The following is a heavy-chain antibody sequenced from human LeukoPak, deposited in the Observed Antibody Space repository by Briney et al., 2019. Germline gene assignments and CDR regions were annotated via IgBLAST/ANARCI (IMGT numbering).Heavy chain of an antibody. CDR2: ISGGGGST. J-gene: IGHJ4*02. V-gene: IGHV3-23*01. CDR3: AKGGKWDVTPFDY. Sequence: GGSLRLSCAASGFTFTSYSMNWVRQASGKGLEWVSTISGGGGSTYYADSVKGRFTISRDNSKNTLYLQVNSLRAEDTAIYYCAKGGKWDVTPFDYWGQGTLVTVSS. CDR1: GFTFTSYS. D-gene: IGHD1-26*01.